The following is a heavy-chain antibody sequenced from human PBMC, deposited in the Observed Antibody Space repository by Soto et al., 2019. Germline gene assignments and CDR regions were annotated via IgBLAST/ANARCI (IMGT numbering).Heavy chain of an antibody. CDR1: GFTFSSYG. Sequence: GWSLRRSCAASGFTFSSYGMHWVRQAPGTGLAWGAVIWYAGSNKYYADSVKGRFTISRDNSKNTLYLQMNSLRAEDTAVYYCAKDNDISTPNASHYYYYSGMDVWGQGTTVTVSS. CDR2: IWYAGSNK. V-gene: IGHV3-33*06. D-gene: IGHD3-9*01. CDR3: AKDNDISTPNASHYYYYSGMDV. J-gene: IGHJ6*02.